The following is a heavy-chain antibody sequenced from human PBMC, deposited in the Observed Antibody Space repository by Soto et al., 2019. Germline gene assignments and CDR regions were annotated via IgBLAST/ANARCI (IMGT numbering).Heavy chain of an antibody. V-gene: IGHV4-61*01. CDR2: IYSSGRT. D-gene: IGHD2-2*01. J-gene: IGHJ4*02. Sequence: QVQLQESGPGLVKPSETLSLTCSVSGASINSDYYYWTWIRQPPGKGLGWIGYIYSSGRTNYNPSLRSRVTISLDTSRNQLSLKLSSVTAADTAVFYCAREYANSPEAFDYWGRVTLDTVSS. CDR1: GASINSDYYY. CDR3: AREYANSPEAFDY.